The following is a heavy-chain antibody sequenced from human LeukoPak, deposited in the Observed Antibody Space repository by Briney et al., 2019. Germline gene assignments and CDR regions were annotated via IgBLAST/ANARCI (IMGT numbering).Heavy chain of an antibody. CDR3: ARGGYYGSGNDFRFDP. Sequence: SETLSLTCTVSGGSISSYYWSWIRQPPGKGLEWIGYIYYSGSTNYNPSLKGRVTISVDTSKNQFSLKLTSVTAADTAVYFCARGGYYGSGNDFRFDPWGQGTLVTVSS. V-gene: IGHV4-59*01. D-gene: IGHD3-10*01. CDR2: IYYSGST. CDR1: GGSISSYY. J-gene: IGHJ5*02.